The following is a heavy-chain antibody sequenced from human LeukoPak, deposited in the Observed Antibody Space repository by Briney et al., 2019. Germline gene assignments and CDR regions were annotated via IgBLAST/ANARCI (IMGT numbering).Heavy chain of an antibody. CDR3: AKDKGGYFDY. D-gene: IGHD3-16*01. V-gene: IGHV3-23*01. J-gene: IGHJ4*02. Sequence: GGSLRLSCAAAGFTFSSYAMSWVRQAPGKGLEWVSAISGSGGSTYYADSVRGRFTISRDNSKNTLYLQMNSLRAEDTAVYYCAKDKGGYFDYWSQGTLVTVSS. CDR2: ISGSGGST. CDR1: GFTFSSYA.